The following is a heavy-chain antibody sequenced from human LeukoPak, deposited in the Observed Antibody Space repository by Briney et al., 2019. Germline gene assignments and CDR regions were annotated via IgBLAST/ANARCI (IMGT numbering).Heavy chain of an antibody. CDR1: GYTFTSYD. D-gene: IGHD5-12*01. CDR3: ARGLGYSGYDYVRGLDY. CDR2: MNPNSGNT. Sequence: ASVKVSCKASGYTFTSYDINWVRQATGQGLEWMGWMNPNSGNTGYAQKFQGRVTMTRNTSISTAYMELSSLRSEDTAVYYCARGLGYSGYDYVRGLDYWGQGTLVTVSS. V-gene: IGHV1-8*01. J-gene: IGHJ4*02.